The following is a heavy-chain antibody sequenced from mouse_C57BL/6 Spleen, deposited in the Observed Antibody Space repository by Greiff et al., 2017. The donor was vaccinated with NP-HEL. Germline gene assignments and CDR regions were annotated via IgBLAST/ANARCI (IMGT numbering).Heavy chain of an antibody. CDR2: INPGSGGT. CDR3: ARDVGAMDY. J-gene: IGHJ4*01. V-gene: IGHV1-54*01. Sequence: VKLQQSGAELVRPGTSVKVSCKASGYAFTNYLIEWVKQRPGQGLEWIGVINPGSGGTNYNEKFKGKATLTADKSSSTAYMQLSSLTSEDSAVYFCARDVGAMDYWGQGTSVTVSS. CDR1: GYAFTNYL.